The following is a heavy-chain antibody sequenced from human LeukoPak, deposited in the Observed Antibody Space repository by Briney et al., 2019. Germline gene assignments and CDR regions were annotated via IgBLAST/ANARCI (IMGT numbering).Heavy chain of an antibody. D-gene: IGHD4-17*01. CDR3: ARGSSPDYGDYNWFDP. Sequence: GGSLRLSCAASGFTFSTYSMNWVRQAPGKGLEWVSYISSSSSTIYYADSVKGRFTISRDNAKNSLYLQMNSLRAEDTAVYYCARGSSPDYGDYNWFDPWGQGTLVTVSS. V-gene: IGHV3-48*01. CDR2: ISSSSSTI. J-gene: IGHJ5*02. CDR1: GFTFSTYS.